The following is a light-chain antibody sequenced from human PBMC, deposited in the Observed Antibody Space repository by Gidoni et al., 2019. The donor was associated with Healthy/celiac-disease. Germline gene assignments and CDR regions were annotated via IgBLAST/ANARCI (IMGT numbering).Light chain of an antibody. J-gene: IGKJ3*01. CDR3: QKYNSAPRT. CDR1: QCISNY. CDR2: AAS. V-gene: IGKV1-27*01. Sequence: DTQMTQSPSSLSASVGDRVTITCRASQCISNYLAWYQQKPGKVPKLLIYAASTLQSGVPSRFSGSGSGTDFTLTISSLQPEDVATYYCQKYNSAPRTFGPGTKVDIK.